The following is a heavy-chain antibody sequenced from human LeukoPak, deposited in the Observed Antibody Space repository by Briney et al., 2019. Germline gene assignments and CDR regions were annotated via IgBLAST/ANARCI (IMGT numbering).Heavy chain of an antibody. CDR2: IIPIFGTA. V-gene: IGHV1-69*13. J-gene: IGHJ4*02. CDR3: ARMSKDEAGQGY. Sequence: SVKVSCKASGYTFTSYGISWVRQAPGQGLEWMGGIIPIFGTANYAQKFQGRVTITADESTSTAYMELSSLRSEDTAVYYCARMSKDEAGQGYWGQGTLVTVSS. CDR1: GYTFTSYG. D-gene: IGHD2-15*01.